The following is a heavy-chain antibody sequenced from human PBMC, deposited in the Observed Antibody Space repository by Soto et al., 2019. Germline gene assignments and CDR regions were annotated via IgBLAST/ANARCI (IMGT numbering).Heavy chain of an antibody. Sequence: QVLLVESGGGVVQPGRSLRLSCAASGSIFRGYGMHWVRQAPGKGLEWVAVIRFDGSNINYADFVMGRFTISRDNSKNTLYLEMNSLRVEDTAVSYCARDWVGATAFWGYLDYWGQGTLVTVSS. V-gene: IGHV3-33*01. CDR2: IRFDGSNI. CDR1: GSIFRGYG. D-gene: IGHD2-15*01. CDR3: ARDWVGATAFWGYLDY. J-gene: IGHJ4*02.